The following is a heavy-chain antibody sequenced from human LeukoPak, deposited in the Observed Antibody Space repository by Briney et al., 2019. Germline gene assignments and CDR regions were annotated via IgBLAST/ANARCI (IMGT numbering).Heavy chain of an antibody. J-gene: IGHJ4*02. V-gene: IGHV1-2*02. CDR1: GYTFTGYY. D-gene: IGHD5-24*01. CDR2: INPNSGGT. CDR3: ARPRDGYKRAFDY. Sequence: GASVKASCKASGYTFTGYYMHWVRQAPGQGLEWMGWINPNSGGTNYAQKFQGRVTMTRDTSISTAYMELSRLRSDDTAVYYCARPRDGYKRAFDYWGQGTLVTVSS.